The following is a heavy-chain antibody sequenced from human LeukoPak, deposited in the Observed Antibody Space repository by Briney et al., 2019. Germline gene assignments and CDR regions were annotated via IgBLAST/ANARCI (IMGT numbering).Heavy chain of an antibody. Sequence: PSQTLSLTCVVSGGSISSGGYSWSWIRQPPGKGLEWIGRIYTSGSTNYNPSLKSRVTISVDTSKNQFSLKLSSVTAADTAVYYCAREEYYYDSSGYYAKHDAFDIWGQGTMVTVSS. CDR2: IYTSGST. D-gene: IGHD3-22*01. CDR1: GGSISSGGYS. J-gene: IGHJ3*02. CDR3: AREEYYYDSSGYYAKHDAFDI. V-gene: IGHV4-61*02.